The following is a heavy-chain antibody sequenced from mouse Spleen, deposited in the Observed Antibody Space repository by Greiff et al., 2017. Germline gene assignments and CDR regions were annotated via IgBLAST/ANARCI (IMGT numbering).Heavy chain of an antibody. Sequence: VQLQQSGPGLVAPSQSLSITCTVSGFSLTSYGVDWVRQSPGKGLEWLGVIWGGGSTNYNSALKSRLSISKDNSKSQVFLKMNSLQTDDTAMYYCASHYYGSFYAMDYWGQGTSVTVSS. V-gene: IGHV2-6*01. CDR2: IWGGGST. D-gene: IGHD1-1*01. J-gene: IGHJ4*01. CDR1: GFSLTSYG. CDR3: ASHYYGSFYAMDY.